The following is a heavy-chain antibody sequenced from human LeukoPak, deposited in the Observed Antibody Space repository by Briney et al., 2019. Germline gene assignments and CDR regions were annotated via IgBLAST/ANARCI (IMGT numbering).Heavy chain of an antibody. CDR3: ARDRRGWFGELYY. V-gene: IGHV3-66*02. J-gene: IGHJ4*02. CDR1: GFTVSSNY. CDR2: IYSGGST. Sequence: QAGGSLRLSCAASGFTVSSNYMSWVRQAPGKGLEWVSVIYSGGSTYYADSVKGRFTTSRDNSKNTLYLQMNSLRAEDTAVYYCARDRRGWFGELYYWGQGTLVTVSS. D-gene: IGHD3-10*01.